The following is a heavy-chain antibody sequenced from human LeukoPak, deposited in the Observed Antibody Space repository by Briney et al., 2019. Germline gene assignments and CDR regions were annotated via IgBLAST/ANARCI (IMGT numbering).Heavy chain of an antibody. CDR2: IWYDGSNK. CDR1: GFTFSSYG. Sequence: PGRSLRLSCAASGFTFSSYGMHWVRQAPGKGLEWVAVIWYDGSNKYYADSVKGRFTISRDNSKNTLYLQMNSLRAEDTAVYYCAREVGATDHYYYYYGMDVWGQGTTVTVSS. J-gene: IGHJ6*02. CDR3: AREVGATDHYYYYYGMDV. D-gene: IGHD1-26*01. V-gene: IGHV3-33*01.